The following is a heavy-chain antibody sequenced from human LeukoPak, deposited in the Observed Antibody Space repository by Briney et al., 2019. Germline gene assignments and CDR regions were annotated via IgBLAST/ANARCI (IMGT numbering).Heavy chain of an antibody. CDR2: IYYSGST. V-gene: IGHV4-59*01. Sequence: SETLSLTCTVSGGSISSYYWSGIRQPPGKGLEWIGYIYYSGSTNYNPSLKSRVTISVDTSKNQFSLKLSSVTAADTAVYYCARAENTDEYYFGYWGQGTLVTLSS. CDR3: ARAENTDEYYFGY. D-gene: IGHD2/OR15-2a*01. J-gene: IGHJ4*02. CDR1: GGSISSYY.